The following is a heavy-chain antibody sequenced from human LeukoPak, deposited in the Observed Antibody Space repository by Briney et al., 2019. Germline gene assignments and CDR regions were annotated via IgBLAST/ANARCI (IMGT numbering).Heavy chain of an antibody. CDR1: GYTFTSYA. V-gene: IGHV7-4-1*02. CDR2: INTNTGNP. CDR3: ARDGVFRIGPVHRNFDY. D-gene: IGHD6-13*01. Sequence: ASVKVSCKASGYTFTSYAMNWVRQAPGQGLEWMGWINTNTGNPTYAQGFTGRFVFSLDTSVSTAYLQISSLKAEDTAVYYCARDGVFRIGPVHRNFDYWGQGTLVTVSS. J-gene: IGHJ4*02.